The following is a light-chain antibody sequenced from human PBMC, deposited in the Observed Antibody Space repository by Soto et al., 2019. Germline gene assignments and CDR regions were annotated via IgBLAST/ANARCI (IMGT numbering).Light chain of an antibody. J-gene: IGLJ1*01. CDR1: SSDVGGYNY. Sequence: QSALTQPPSASGSPGQSVTISCTGTSSDVGGYNYVSWYQQHPGKAPKLMIYEVSKRPSGVPDRFSGSKSGNTASLPASGLQGEDEAVYNCSSYAGSNNYAFGTGTKVTAL. CDR2: EVS. CDR3: SSYAGSNNYA. V-gene: IGLV2-8*01.